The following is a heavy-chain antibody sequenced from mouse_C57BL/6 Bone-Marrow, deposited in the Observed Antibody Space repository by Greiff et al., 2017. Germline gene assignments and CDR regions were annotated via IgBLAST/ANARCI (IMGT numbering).Heavy chain of an antibody. V-gene: IGHV5-16*02. CDR2: INYDGSST. CDR3: ARRGNWDPYYAMDY. D-gene: IGHD4-1*01. Sequence: EVKLVESEGGLVQPGSSMKLSCTASGFTFSDYYMAWVRQVPEKGLEWVANINYDGSSTYYLDSLKSRFIISRDNAKNILYLQMSSLKSEDTATYYCARRGNWDPYYAMDYWGQGTSGTVSS. J-gene: IGHJ4*01. CDR1: GFTFSDYY.